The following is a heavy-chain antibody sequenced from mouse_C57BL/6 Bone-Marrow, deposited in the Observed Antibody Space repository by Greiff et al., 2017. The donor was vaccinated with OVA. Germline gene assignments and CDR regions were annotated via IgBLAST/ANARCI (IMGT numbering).Heavy chain of an antibody. V-gene: IGHV1-81*01. Sequence: VQLQQSGAELARPGASVKLSCKASGYTFTSYGISWVKQRTGQGLEWIGEIYPRSGNTYYNEKFKGKATLTADKSSSTAYMELRSLTSEDSAVYFCARIYYGNYWYCDVWGTGTTVTVSS. J-gene: IGHJ1*03. CDR2: IYPRSGNT. CDR3: ARIYYGNYWYCDV. CDR1: GYTFTSYG. D-gene: IGHD2-1*01.